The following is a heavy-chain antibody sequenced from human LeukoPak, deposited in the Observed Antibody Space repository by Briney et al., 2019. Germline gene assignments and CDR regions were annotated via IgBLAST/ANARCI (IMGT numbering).Heavy chain of an antibody. J-gene: IGHJ4*02. D-gene: IGHD3-10*01. Sequence: GGSLRLSCAASGFTFSSYAMHWVRQAPGKGLEYVSAISSNGGSTYYANSVKGRFTISRDNSKNTLYLQMGSLRAEDMAVYYCAREGGTPDTYYYGSGSYLFDYRGQGTLVTVSS. CDR2: ISSNGGST. CDR3: AREGGTPDTYYYGSGSYLFDY. V-gene: IGHV3-64*01. CDR1: GFTFSSYA.